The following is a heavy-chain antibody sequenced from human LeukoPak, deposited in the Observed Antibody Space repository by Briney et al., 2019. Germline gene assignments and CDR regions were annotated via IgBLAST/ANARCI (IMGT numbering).Heavy chain of an antibody. Sequence: SVKVSCKASGGTFSSYTISWVRQAPGQGLEWMGGIIPIFGTANYAQKFQGRVTITADESTSTAYMELSSLRSEDTAVYYCARVAVVGATFDYWGQGTLVTVSS. V-gene: IGHV1-69*13. J-gene: IGHJ4*02. D-gene: IGHD1-26*01. CDR1: GGTFSSYT. CDR3: ARVAVVGATFDY. CDR2: IIPIFGTA.